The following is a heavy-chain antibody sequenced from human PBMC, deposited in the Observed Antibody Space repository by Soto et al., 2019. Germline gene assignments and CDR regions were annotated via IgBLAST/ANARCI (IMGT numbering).Heavy chain of an antibody. CDR3: ARARQYYDCELDP. CDR2: IYTNGYT. V-gene: IGHV4-31*03. D-gene: IGHD3-16*01. CDR1: GDSISSGGYY. Sequence: PSETLSLTCTVSGDSISSGGYYWSWIRQLPGKGMEWIGYIYTNGYTYYKTSLESRVTISLDTSNNQFSLKLTSVTAADSAIYYCARARQYYDCELDPWGQGTLVTVSS. J-gene: IGHJ5*02.